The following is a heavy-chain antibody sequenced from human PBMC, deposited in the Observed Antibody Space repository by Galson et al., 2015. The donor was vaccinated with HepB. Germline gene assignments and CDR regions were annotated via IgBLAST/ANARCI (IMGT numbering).Heavy chain of an antibody. J-gene: IGHJ1*01. CDR3: ARMADYDSSGYYGFFPL. V-gene: IGHV3-74*01. D-gene: IGHD3-22*01. CDR2: MSGDGTSI. Sequence: SLRLSCAASGFTFSNYWMNWVRQAPGKGLVWVSRMSGDGTSIDYADSVKGRFTISRDNAKNTVHLQMNGLRAEDTALYYCARMADYDSSGYYGFFPLWGQGTLVTVSS. CDR1: GFTFSNYW.